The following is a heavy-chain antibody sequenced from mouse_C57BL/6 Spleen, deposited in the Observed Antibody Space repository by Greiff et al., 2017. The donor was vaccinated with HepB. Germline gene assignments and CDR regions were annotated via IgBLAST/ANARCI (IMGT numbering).Heavy chain of an antibody. CDR1: GYAFSSSW. J-gene: IGHJ3*01. CDR3: ARSGDDYDGFAY. V-gene: IGHV1-82*01. CDR2: IYPGDGDT. Sequence: LMESGPELVKPGASVKISCKASGYAFSSSWMNWVKQRPGKGLEGIGRIYPGDGDTNYNGKFKGKATLTADKSSSTAYMQLSSLTSEDSAVYFCARSGDDYDGFAYWGQGTLVTVSA. D-gene: IGHD2-4*01.